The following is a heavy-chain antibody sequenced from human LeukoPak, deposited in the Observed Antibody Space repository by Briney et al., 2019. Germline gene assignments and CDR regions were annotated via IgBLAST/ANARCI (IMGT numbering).Heavy chain of an antibody. CDR3: ARVRYCSGGSCYSRLWFDP. D-gene: IGHD2-15*01. CDR2: MSPNSGNT. CDR1: GYTFTSYD. V-gene: IGHV1-8*01. J-gene: IGHJ5*02. Sequence: ASVKVSCKASGYTFTSYDINWVRQATGQGLEWMGWMSPNSGNTGYAQKFQGRVTMTRNTSISTAYMELSSLRSEDTAVYYCARVRYCSGGSCYSRLWFDPWGQGTLVTVSS.